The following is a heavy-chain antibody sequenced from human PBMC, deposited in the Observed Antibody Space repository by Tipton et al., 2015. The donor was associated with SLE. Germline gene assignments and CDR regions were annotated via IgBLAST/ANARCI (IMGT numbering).Heavy chain of an antibody. Sequence: SLRLSCAASGFTFSSYAMSWVRQAPGKGLEWVSAISGSGGSTYYADSVKGRFTISRDNSKNTLYLQMNSLRAEDTAVYYCTKDRDWGGSNVTWYFDLWGRGTLVTVSS. CDR2: ISGSGGST. V-gene: IGHV3-23*01. J-gene: IGHJ2*01. CDR1: GFTFSSYA. D-gene: IGHD1-26*01. CDR3: TKDRDWGGSNVTWYFDL.